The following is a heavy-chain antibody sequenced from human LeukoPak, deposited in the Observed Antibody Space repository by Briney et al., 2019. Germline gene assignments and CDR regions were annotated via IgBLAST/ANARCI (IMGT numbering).Heavy chain of an antibody. CDR1: GFTVRNNY. D-gene: IGHD1-26*01. J-gene: IGHJ3*02. CDR2: IYSGGST. Sequence: GSLRLSCAASGFTVRNNYMSWVCQAPGKGLEWVSVIYSGGSTYYADFVKGRFTFSKDNSKNTLYLQMTNLRVEDTAVYYCARGVGQDAFDIWGQGTMVTVSS. V-gene: IGHV3-53*01. CDR3: ARGVGQDAFDI.